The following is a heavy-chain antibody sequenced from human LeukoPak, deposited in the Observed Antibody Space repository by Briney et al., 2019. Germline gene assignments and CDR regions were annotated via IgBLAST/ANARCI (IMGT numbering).Heavy chain of an antibody. CDR1: GGSFSGYY. CDR2: INHSGST. J-gene: IGHJ5*02. CDR3: ARRRRWQWQDNWFDP. Sequence: SETLSLTCAVYGGSFSGYYWSWIRQPPGKGLEWSGEINHSGSTNYNPSLKSRVTISVDTSKNQFSLKLSSVTAADTAVYYCARRRRWQWQDNWFDPWGQGTLVTVSS. V-gene: IGHV4-34*01. D-gene: IGHD6-19*01.